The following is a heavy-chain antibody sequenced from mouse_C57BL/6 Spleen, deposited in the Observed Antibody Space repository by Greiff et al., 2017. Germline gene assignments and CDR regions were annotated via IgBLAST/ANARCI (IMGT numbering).Heavy chain of an antibody. J-gene: IGHJ4*01. CDR2: IDPSDSYT. Sequence: QVQLQQPGAELVMPGASVKLSCKASGYTFTSSWMHWVKQRPGQGLEWIGEIDPSDSYTNYNQKFKGKSTLTVDKSSSTAYMQLSSLTSEDSAVYYCARRGLNYAMDYWGQGTSVTVSS. CDR1: GYTFTSSW. V-gene: IGHV1-69*01. D-gene: IGHD3-1*01. CDR3: ARRGLNYAMDY.